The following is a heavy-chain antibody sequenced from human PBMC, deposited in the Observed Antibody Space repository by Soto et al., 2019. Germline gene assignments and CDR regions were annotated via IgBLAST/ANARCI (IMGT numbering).Heavy chain of an antibody. D-gene: IGHD5-12*01. V-gene: IGHV3-21*01. Sequence: GGSLRLSCAASGFTFSSYSMNWVRQAPGKGLEWVSSISSSSSYIYYADSVKGRFTISRDNAKNSLYLQMNSLRAEDTAVYYCASPLLGAGYHSFDIWGQGTMVTVSS. CDR1: GFTFSSYS. CDR3: ASPLLGAGYHSFDI. CDR2: ISSSSSYI. J-gene: IGHJ3*02.